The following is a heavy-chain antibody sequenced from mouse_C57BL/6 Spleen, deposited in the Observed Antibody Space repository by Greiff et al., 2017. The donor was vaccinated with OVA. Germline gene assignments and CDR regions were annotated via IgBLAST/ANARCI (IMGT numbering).Heavy chain of an antibody. CDR1: GYSFTDYN. CDR3: ASGIYYGNFYAMDY. J-gene: IGHJ4*01. Sequence: VHVKQSGPELVKPGASVKISCKASGYSFTDYNMNWVKQSNGKSLEWIGVINPNYGTTSYNQKFKGKATLTVDQSSSTAYMQLNSLTSEDSAVYYCASGIYYGNFYAMDYWGQGTSVTVSS. D-gene: IGHD2-1*01. CDR2: INPNYGTT. V-gene: IGHV1-39*01.